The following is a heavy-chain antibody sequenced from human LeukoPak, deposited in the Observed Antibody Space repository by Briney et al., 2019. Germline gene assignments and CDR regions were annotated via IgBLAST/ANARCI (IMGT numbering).Heavy chain of an antibody. CDR1: GGSISSSSYY. D-gene: IGHD3-9*01. CDR3: ARDQAGLTDILTGYPAPLDYYYMDV. V-gene: IGHV4-39*02. J-gene: IGHJ6*03. CDR2: IYYSGST. Sequence: PSETLSLTCTVSGGSISSSSYYWGWIRQPPGKGLEWIGSIYYSGSTYYNPSLKSRVTISVDTSKNQFSLKLSSVTAADTAVYYCARDQAGLTDILTGYPAPLDYYYMDVWGKGTTVTISS.